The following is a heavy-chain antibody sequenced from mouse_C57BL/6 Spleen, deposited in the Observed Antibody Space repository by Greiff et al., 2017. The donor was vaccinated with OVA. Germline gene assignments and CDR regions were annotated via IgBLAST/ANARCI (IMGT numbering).Heavy chain of an antibody. V-gene: IGHV1-15*01. CDR1: GYTFTDYE. CDR2: IDPETGGT. D-gene: IGHD2-3*01. J-gene: IGHJ2*01. CDR3: TRGIDDGYYGGY. Sequence: VKLMESGAELVRPGASVTLSCKASGYTFTDYEMHWVKQTPVHGLEWIGAIDPETGGTAYNQKFKGKAILTADKSSSTAYMELRSLTSEDSAVYYCTRGIDDGYYGGYWGQGTTLTVSS.